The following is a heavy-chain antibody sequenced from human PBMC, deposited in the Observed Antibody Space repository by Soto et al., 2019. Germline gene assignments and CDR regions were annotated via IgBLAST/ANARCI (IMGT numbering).Heavy chain of an antibody. J-gene: IGHJ4*02. V-gene: IGHV3-30*18. D-gene: IGHD6-25*01. CDR1: GFTFSSYG. CDR3: AKDQEMFLLDPIGSGPDY. CDR2: ISYDGSNK. Sequence: QVQLVESGGGVVQPGRSLRLSCAASGFTFSSYGMHWVRQAPGKGLEWVAVISYDGSNKYHADSVKGRFTISRDNSKNTLYLQMNSLRAEDTAVYYCAKDQEMFLLDPIGSGPDYWGQGTLVTVSS.